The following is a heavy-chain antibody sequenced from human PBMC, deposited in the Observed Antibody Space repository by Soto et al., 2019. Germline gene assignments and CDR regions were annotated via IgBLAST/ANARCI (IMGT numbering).Heavy chain of an antibody. V-gene: IGHV1-69*02. D-gene: IGHD3-22*01. CDR1: GGTFSSYT. J-gene: IGHJ5*02. Sequence: SVKVSCKASGGTFSSYTISWVRQAPGQGLEWMGRIIPILGIANYAQKFQGRVTITADKSTSTAYMELRSLRSDDTSVYYCARVKTSGYHNWFDPWGQGTLVTVS. CDR3: ARVKTSGYHNWFDP. CDR2: IIPILGIA.